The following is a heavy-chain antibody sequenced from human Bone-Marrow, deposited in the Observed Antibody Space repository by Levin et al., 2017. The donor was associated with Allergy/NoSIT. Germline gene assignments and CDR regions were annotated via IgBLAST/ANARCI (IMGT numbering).Heavy chain of an antibody. CDR3: ARDGQGHSSSPY. J-gene: IGHJ4*02. CDR1: GFSVSNNF. V-gene: IGHV3-66*01. Sequence: GGSLRLSCAASGFSVSNNFLNWVRQVPGKGLEWVSLIYSGGSTHYADSVKGRFTISRDNSRNTLYLQMNSRRVEDTAVYYCARDGQGHSSSPYWGQGTLVTVSS. D-gene: IGHD6-6*01. CDR2: IYSGGST.